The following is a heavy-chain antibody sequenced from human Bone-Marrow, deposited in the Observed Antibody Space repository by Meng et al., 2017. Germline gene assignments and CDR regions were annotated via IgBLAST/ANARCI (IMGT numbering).Heavy chain of an antibody. CDR2: ISWNSGSI. D-gene: IGHD3-16*01. CDR1: GFTFDDYA. CDR3: AKALMMSTSFDH. J-gene: IGHJ4*02. Sequence: SLKISCAASGFTFDDYAMHWVRQAPGKGLEWVSGISWNSGSIGYADSVKGRFTISRDNAKNSLYLQMNSLRAEDTALYYCAKALMMSTSFDHWGQGTLVTVSS. V-gene: IGHV3-9*01.